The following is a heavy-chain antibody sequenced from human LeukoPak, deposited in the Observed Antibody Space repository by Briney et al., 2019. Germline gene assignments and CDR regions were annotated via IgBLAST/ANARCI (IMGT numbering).Heavy chain of an antibody. CDR3: ARSGVSNWGPYGI. CDR1: GYSISSGYY. CDR2: IYHSGST. J-gene: IGHJ4*02. Sequence: PSETLSLTCTVSGYSISSGYYWGWIRQPPGKGLEWIGSIYHSGSTYYNPSLKSRVTISVDTSKNQFSLKLSSVTAADTAVYYWARSGVSNWGPYGIWGQGTLVTVSS. V-gene: IGHV4-38-2*02. D-gene: IGHD7-27*01.